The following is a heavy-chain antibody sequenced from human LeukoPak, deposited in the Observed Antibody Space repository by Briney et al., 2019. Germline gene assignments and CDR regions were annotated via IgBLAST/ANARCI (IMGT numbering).Heavy chain of an antibody. CDR3: AKGTDYFDY. V-gene: IGHV3-23*01. Sequence: PGGSLRLSCAASGFTFSSYAMTWVRQAPGKGLEWVSLISVGGGTTYYGDSVKGRFTISRDNSKDTLYLQMNSLRAEDTAVYYCAKGTDYFDYWGQGTLVTVSS. CDR1: GFTFSSYA. CDR2: ISVGGGTT. J-gene: IGHJ4*02.